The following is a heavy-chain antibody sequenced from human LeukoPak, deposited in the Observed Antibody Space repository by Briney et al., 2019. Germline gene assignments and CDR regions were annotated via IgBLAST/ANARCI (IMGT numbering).Heavy chain of an antibody. Sequence: SETLSLTCTVSGGSISSYYWSWIRQPPGKGLEWIGYIYYSGSTNYNPSLKSRVTISVDTSKNQFSLKLSSVTAADTAVYYCARGYIVVVPAAIYRYFDLWGRGTLVTVSS. CDR3: ARGYIVVVPAAIYRYFDL. D-gene: IGHD2-2*01. CDR1: GGSISSYY. J-gene: IGHJ2*01. CDR2: IYYSGST. V-gene: IGHV4-59*08.